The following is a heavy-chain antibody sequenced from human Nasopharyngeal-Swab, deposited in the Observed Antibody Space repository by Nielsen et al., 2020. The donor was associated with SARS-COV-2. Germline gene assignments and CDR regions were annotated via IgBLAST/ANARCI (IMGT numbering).Heavy chain of an antibody. CDR3: ARETYYDFWSGYPPRYYYYYYGMDV. V-gene: IGHV1-46*01. Sequence: SLKVSRKASGYTFTSYYMHWVRQAPRQGLEWMGIINPSGGSTSYAQKFQGRVTMTRDTSTSTVYMELSSLRSEDTAVYYCARETYYDFWSGYPPRYYYYYYGMDVWGQGTTVTVSS. CDR2: INPSGGST. D-gene: IGHD3-3*01. J-gene: IGHJ6*02. CDR1: GYTFTSYY.